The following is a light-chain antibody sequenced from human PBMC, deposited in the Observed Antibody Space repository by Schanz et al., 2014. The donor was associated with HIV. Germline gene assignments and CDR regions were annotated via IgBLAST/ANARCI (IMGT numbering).Light chain of an antibody. CDR3: ATWDDSLDGWV. CDR2: NSY. Sequence: QSVLTQPPSASGTPGQRVTISCSGSSSNIRSNTINWYQQLPGTAPKLLIYNSYHRPSGVPDRFSGSKSGTSASLAISGLQSEDEADYYCATWDDSLDGWVFRGGTKVTVL. V-gene: IGLV1-44*01. J-gene: IGLJ3*02. CDR1: SSNIRSNT.